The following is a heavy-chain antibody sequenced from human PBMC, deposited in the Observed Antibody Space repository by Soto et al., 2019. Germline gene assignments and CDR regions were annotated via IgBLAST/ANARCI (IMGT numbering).Heavy chain of an antibody. CDR1: GFTFDDYA. Sequence: QAGGSLRLSCAASGFTFDDYAMHWVRQAPGKGLEWVSGISWNSGSIGYADSVKGRFTISRDNAKNSLYLQMNSLRAEDTALYYCAKEGPARWELLCGVYFDYWGQGTLVTVSS. CDR3: AKEGPARWELLCGVYFDY. J-gene: IGHJ4*02. D-gene: IGHD1-26*01. CDR2: ISWNSGSI. V-gene: IGHV3-9*01.